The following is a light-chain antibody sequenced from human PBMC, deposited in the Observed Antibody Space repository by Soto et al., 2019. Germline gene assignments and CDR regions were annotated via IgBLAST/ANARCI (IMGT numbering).Light chain of an antibody. Sequence: DIQMTQSPSSLSASVGDRVTITCRASQSIVTYLNWYLQKPGKAPKLLIYAASNLQSGVPSRFSGSGSGTEFTLTISSLQPDDFATYYCQQYVTAFRSFGQGTKVDIK. V-gene: IGKV1-39*01. CDR3: QQYVTAFRS. J-gene: IGKJ1*01. CDR2: AAS. CDR1: QSIVTY.